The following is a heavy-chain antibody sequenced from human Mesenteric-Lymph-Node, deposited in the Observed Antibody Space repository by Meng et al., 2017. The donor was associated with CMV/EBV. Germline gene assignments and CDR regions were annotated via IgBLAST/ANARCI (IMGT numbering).Heavy chain of an antibody. Sequence: LTGTVSGDAISSSSDYWAWIRQTPKKGLEWIGSVYYRGSTYYNPSLRSRVSISVDTSKNQFSRRLRSLTAADTAVYYCARTSESNFIWGQGTLVTVSS. V-gene: IGHV4-39*01. CDR2: VYYRGST. J-gene: IGHJ4*02. D-gene: IGHD3-10*01. CDR1: GDAISSSSDY. CDR3: ARTSESNFI.